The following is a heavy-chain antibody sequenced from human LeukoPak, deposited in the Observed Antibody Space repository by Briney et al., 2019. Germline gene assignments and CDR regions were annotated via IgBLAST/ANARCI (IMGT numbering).Heavy chain of an antibody. V-gene: IGHV4-59*08. CDR1: GGSISSYY. D-gene: IGHD6-19*01. Sequence: SETLSLTCTVSGGSISSYYWSWIRQPPGKGLEWIGYIYYSESTNYNPSLKSRVTISVDTSKNQFSLKLSSVTAADTAVYYCARHSIVGQWLVPFDYWGQGTLVTVSS. CDR2: IYYSEST. CDR3: ARHSIVGQWLVPFDY. J-gene: IGHJ4*02.